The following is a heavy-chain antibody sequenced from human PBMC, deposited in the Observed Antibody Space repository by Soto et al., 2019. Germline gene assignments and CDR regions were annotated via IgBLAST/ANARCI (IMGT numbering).Heavy chain of an antibody. D-gene: IGHD4-17*01. V-gene: IGHV4-39*01. CDR1: GGSISSSSYY. CDR2: IYYSGST. Sequence: SETLSLTCTVSGGSISSSSYYWGWIRQPPGKGLEWIGSIYYSGSTYYNPSLKSRVTISVDTSKNQFSLKLSSVTAADTAVYYCARQDDYGPSYLFDYWGQGTLVTVSS. J-gene: IGHJ4*02. CDR3: ARQDDYGPSYLFDY.